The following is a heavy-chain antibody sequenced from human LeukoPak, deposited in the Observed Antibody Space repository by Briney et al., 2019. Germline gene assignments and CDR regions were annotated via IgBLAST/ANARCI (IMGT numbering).Heavy chain of an antibody. J-gene: IGHJ4*02. CDR3: ARDLGTAGRPNDY. CDR1: GGSISSNNW. V-gene: IGHV4-4*02. CDR2: MYHSGST. Sequence: SETLSLTCAVSGGSISSNNWWSWVRQPPGKGLEWIGEMYHSGSTNYNPSLKSRVTISVDKSKNQFSLELSSVTAADTAVYFCARDLGTAGRPNDYWGQGILVTVSS. D-gene: IGHD2-21*02.